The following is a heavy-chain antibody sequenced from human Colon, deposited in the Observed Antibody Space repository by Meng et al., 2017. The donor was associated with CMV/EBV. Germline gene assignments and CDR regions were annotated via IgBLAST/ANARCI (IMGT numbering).Heavy chain of an antibody. Sequence: GRSLRPSWEASGSTFSGFWITWVRLAPGKGLEWVACLNQSGTDKYYVDSVKGRFTISRDNAKNPLYLQMNSLRAEDTAVYYCASIGDGYLRADSNGMGVWGQGTTVTVSS. CDR1: GSTFSGFW. J-gene: IGHJ6*02. CDR2: LNQSGTDK. CDR3: ASIGDGYLRADSNGMGV. D-gene: IGHD5-24*01. V-gene: IGHV3-7*01.